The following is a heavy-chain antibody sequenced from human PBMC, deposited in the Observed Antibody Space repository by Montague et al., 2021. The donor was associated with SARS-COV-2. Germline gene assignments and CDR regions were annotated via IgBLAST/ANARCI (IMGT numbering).Heavy chain of an antibody. V-gene: IGHV4-39*01. CDR1: GATTNTGTHY. Sequence: ETLSLTCNVTGATTNTGTHYWGWIRQPPGKVLDWIGSVYYTGKTYYNPSLKSRVTVTVDTSNNYFSLILTSVTAADTAVYYCARLRQGEDHFDYWGRGTLVTVSS. D-gene: IGHD3-16*01. CDR2: VYYTGKT. CDR3: ARLRQGEDHFDY. J-gene: IGHJ4*02.